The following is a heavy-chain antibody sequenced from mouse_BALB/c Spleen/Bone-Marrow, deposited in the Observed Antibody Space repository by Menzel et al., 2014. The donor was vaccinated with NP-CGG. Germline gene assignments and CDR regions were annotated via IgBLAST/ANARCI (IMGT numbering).Heavy chain of an antibody. V-gene: IGHV1S81*02. Sequence: VQLQQSGAELVKPGVSVKLSCRVSGYTFTNYFVYWAKQRPGQGLEWIGEINPSNDTPNFNEKFKSKATLTVDKSSSTAYMQLSSLTSEDSAVYYCTRSGYYGYGWYFDVWGAGTTVTVSS. CDR3: TRSGYYGYGWYFDV. J-gene: IGHJ1*01. D-gene: IGHD1-2*01. CDR2: INPSNDTP. CDR1: GYTFTNYF.